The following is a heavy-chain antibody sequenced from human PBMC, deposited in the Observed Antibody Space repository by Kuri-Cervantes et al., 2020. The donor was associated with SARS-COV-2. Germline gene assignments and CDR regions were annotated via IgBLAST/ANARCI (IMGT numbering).Heavy chain of an antibody. J-gene: IGHJ6*02. CDR1: GFTFSSYS. Sequence: GGSLRLSCAASGFTFSSYSMNWVRQAPGKGLEWVSSISSSSSTIYYADSVKGRFTISRDNAKNSLYLQMNSLRDEDTAVYYCARDGSDDFWSGHELGMDVWGQGTTVTVSS. V-gene: IGHV3-48*02. CDR2: ISSSSSTI. D-gene: IGHD3-3*01. CDR3: ARDGSDDFWSGHELGMDV.